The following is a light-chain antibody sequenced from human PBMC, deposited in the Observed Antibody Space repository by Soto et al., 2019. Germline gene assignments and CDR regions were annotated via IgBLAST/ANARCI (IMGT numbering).Light chain of an antibody. CDR3: SSYTRTSTWV. Sequence: QSALTQPASVSGSPGQSITISCTGTSSDVGDYNFVSWYQHHPGKAPKLIIYEVSDRPSGVSNRFSGSKSGNTASLTISGLQGEDEADYYCSSYTRTSTWVFGGGTKVTVL. V-gene: IGLV2-14*01. CDR1: SSDVGDYNF. J-gene: IGLJ3*02. CDR2: EVS.